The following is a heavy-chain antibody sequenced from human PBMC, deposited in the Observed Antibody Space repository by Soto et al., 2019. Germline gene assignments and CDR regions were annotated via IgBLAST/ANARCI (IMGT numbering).Heavy chain of an antibody. V-gene: IGHV3-74*01. J-gene: IGHJ6*02. CDR1: GFTFSSYW. D-gene: IGHD3-22*01. Sequence: PGGSLRLSCAASGFTFSSYWIHWVRQAPGKGLVWVSRINSDGSSTSYADSVKGRFTISRDNAKNTLYLQMNSLRAEDTAVYYCARGEEKEFITMIVVVPPYYYGMDVWGQETTVTVSS. CDR3: ARGEEKEFITMIVVVPPYYYGMDV. CDR2: INSDGSST.